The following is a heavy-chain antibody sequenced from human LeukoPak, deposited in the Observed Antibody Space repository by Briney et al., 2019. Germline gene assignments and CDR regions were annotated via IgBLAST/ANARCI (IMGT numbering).Heavy chain of an antibody. J-gene: IGHJ6*03. CDR2: ISAYNGNT. CDR1: GYTFTSYG. CDR3: AKAGVPAAIAYYYMDV. Sequence: ASVKVSCKASGYTFTSYGISWVRQAPGQGLEWMGWISAYNGNTNYAQKLQGRVTMTTDTSTSTAYMELRSLRSDDTAVYYCAKAGVPAAIAYYYMDVWGKGTTVTVSS. V-gene: IGHV1-18*01. D-gene: IGHD2-2*01.